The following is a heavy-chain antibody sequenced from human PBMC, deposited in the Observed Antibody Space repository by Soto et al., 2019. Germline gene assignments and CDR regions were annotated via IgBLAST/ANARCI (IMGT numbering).Heavy chain of an antibody. CDR1: GFTFSDYN. J-gene: IGHJ6*02. CDR3: ASGYSYVPRGSGMDV. V-gene: IGHV3-11*01. CDR2: ISSSGSTI. D-gene: IGHD5-18*01. Sequence: XGSLKLSCSASGFTFSDYNMSWIRQAPGKGLEWVSYISSSGSTIYYADSVKGRFTISRDNAKNSLYLQMNSLRAEDTAVYYCASGYSYVPRGSGMDVWGQGTTVTVSS.